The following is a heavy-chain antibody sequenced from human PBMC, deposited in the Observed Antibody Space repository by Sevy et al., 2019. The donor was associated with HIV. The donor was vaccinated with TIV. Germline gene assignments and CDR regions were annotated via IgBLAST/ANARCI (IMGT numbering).Heavy chain of an antibody. Sequence: ASVKVSCKASGYTFTSYGISWVRQAPGQGLEWMGWISAYNGITNYAQKLQGRVTMTTDTSTSTAYRELGSLRSDDTAVYYCARDLPITMIVVVTHYYYYYGMDVWGQGTTVTVSS. J-gene: IGHJ6*02. V-gene: IGHV1-18*01. CDR2: ISAYNGIT. CDR1: GYTFTSYG. CDR3: ARDLPITMIVVVTHYYYYYGMDV. D-gene: IGHD3-22*01.